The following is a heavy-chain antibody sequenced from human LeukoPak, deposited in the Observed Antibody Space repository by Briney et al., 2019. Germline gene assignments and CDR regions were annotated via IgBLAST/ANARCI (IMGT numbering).Heavy chain of an antibody. CDR3: ARDGGLDY. CDR1: GYTFTDYY. Sequence: GASVKVSCKASGYTFTDYYMHWLRQAPGQGLEWMGWINPNSGVTNSAQKFQGRVTMTRDTSINTAYMESSRLTSDDTAVYYCARDGGLDYWGQGTLVAVSS. CDR2: INPNSGVT. V-gene: IGHV1-2*02. J-gene: IGHJ4*02.